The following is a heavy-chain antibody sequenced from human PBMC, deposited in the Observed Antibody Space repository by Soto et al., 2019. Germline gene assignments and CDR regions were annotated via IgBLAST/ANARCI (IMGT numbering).Heavy chain of an antibody. Sequence: PSETLSLTCTVSGGSISSYYWSWIRQPPGKGLEWIGYIYYSGSTNYNPSLKSRVTISVDTSKSQFSLKLSSVTAADTAVYYCARQVRGDYGGNPIDFDYWGQGTLVTVSS. V-gene: IGHV4-59*08. J-gene: IGHJ4*02. CDR1: GGSISSYY. D-gene: IGHD4-17*01. CDR2: IYYSGST. CDR3: ARQVRGDYGGNPIDFDY.